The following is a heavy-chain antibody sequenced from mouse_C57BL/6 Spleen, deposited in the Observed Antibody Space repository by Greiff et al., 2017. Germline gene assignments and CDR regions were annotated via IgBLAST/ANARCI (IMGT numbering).Heavy chain of an antibody. CDR2: LYPGSGST. CDR1: GYTFTSYW. CDR3: AKPCNDFYAMDY. Sequence: QVQLQQPGAELVKPGASVKMSCKASGYTFTSYWITWVKQRPGQGLEWIGDLYPGSGSTNYNEKFKSKATLTVDKSSSTAYMQLSSLTSEDSAVYYCAKPCNDFYAMDYWGQGTSVTVSA. D-gene: IGHD2-1*01. J-gene: IGHJ4*01. V-gene: IGHV1-55*01.